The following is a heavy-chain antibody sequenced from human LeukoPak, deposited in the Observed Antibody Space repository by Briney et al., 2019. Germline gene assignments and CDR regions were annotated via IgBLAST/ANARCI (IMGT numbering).Heavy chain of an antibody. D-gene: IGHD3-22*01. J-gene: IGHJ3*02. CDR3: ARGPYSYDSSGAFDI. CDR1: GGSISSGSYY. Sequence: PSETLSLTCTVSGGSISSGSYYWGWIRQPPGKGLEWIGSIYYSGSTYYNPSLKSRVTISVDTSKNQFSLKLSSVTAADTAVYFCARGPYSYDSSGAFDIWGQGTMVTVSS. V-gene: IGHV4-39*01. CDR2: IYYSGST.